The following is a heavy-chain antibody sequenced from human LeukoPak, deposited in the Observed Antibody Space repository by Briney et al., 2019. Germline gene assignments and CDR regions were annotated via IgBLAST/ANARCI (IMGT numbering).Heavy chain of an antibody. J-gene: IGHJ4*02. D-gene: IGHD4/OR15-4a*01. CDR1: GSTFSNYG. V-gene: IGHV3-23*01. Sequence: GGSLRLSCAASGSTFSNYGMSWVRQAPGKGLEWVSAISGSGGSTYYADSVKGRFTISRDNSKNTLYLQMNSLRAEDTAVYYCARRAGAYSHPYDYWGQGTLVTVSS. CDR3: ARRAGAYSHPYDY. CDR2: ISGSGGST.